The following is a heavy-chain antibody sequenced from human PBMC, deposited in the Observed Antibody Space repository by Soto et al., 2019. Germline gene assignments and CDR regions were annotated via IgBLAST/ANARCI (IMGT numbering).Heavy chain of an antibody. Sequence: GGSLRFSCAASGFTFSSYEMNWVRQAPGKGLEWVSYISSSGSTIYYADSVKGRFTISRDNAKNSLYLQMNGLRAEDTAVYYCARDGYYDFWSGRYYYYYGMDVWGQGTTVTVSS. J-gene: IGHJ6*02. V-gene: IGHV3-48*03. D-gene: IGHD3-3*01. CDR3: ARDGYYDFWSGRYYYYYGMDV. CDR2: ISSSGSTI. CDR1: GFTFSSYE.